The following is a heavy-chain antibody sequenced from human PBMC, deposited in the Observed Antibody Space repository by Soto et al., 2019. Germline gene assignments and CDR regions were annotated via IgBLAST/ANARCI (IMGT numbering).Heavy chain of an antibody. J-gene: IGHJ6*02. CDR3: ARERQLGRYYYYYGMDV. D-gene: IGHD6-6*01. CDR2: XNAGNGNT. V-gene: IGHV1-3*01. CDR1: GYTFTSYA. Sequence: QVQLVQSGAEVKKPGASVKVSCKASGYTFTSYAMHWVRQAPGQRLEXXXXXNAGNGNTKYSQKFQGRVTITRDTSASTAYMELSSLRSEDTAVYYCARERQLGRYYYYYGMDVWGQGTTVTVSS.